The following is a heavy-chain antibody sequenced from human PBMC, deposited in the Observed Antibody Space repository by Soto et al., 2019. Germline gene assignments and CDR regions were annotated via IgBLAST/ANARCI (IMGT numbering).Heavy chain of an antibody. Sequence: SETLSLTCTVSGGSISSYYWSWIRQPPGKGLEWIGSIYYSGSTYYNPSLKSRVTISVDTSKNQFSLKLSSVTAADTAVYYCARRDSGYDDQLDYWGQGTLVTVSS. D-gene: IGHD5-12*01. CDR3: ARRDSGYDDQLDY. V-gene: IGHV4-39*01. J-gene: IGHJ4*02. CDR2: IYYSGST. CDR1: GGSISSYY.